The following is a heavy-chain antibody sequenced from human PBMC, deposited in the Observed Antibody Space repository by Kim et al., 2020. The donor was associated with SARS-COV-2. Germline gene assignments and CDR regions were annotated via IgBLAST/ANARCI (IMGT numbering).Heavy chain of an antibody. D-gene: IGHD3-22*01. CDR2: INAGNGNT. CDR1: GYTFTSYA. V-gene: IGHV1-3*01. CDR3: ARDRGASYYYDSSGYSY. J-gene: IGHJ4*02. Sequence: ASVKVSCKASGYTFTSYAMHWVRQAPGQRLEGMGWINAGNGNTKYSQKFQGRVTITRDTSASTAYMELSSLRSEDTAVYYCARDRGASYYYDSSGYSYWGQGTLVTVSS.